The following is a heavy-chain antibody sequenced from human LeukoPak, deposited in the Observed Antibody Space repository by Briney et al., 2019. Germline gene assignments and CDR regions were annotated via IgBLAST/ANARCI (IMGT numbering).Heavy chain of an antibody. J-gene: IGHJ3*02. CDR2: IKSEIDGGVT. CDR3: TTGGSVIVAGTRAFDI. CDR1: GFSFSNSW. V-gene: IGHV3-15*01. D-gene: IGHD5-12*01. Sequence: GGSLRLSCIGSGFSFSNSWMTWVRQAPGKGLEWVGRIKSEIDGGVTDYAAPVQGRFAISRDDSQATLYLQMNSLKTEDTAVYYCTTGGSVIVAGTRAFDIWGQGTMVTVSS.